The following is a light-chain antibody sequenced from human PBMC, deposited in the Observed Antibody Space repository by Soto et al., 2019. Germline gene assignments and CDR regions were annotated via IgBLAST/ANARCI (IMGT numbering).Light chain of an antibody. CDR2: KAS. CDR1: QTISSW. CDR3: QQYSDSPWT. Sequence: DIQMTQSPSTLSGSVGDRVTITCRASQTISSWLAWYQQKPGKAPKLLIYKASTLKSGVPSRFSGRGSGTRFTLTISSLQPDDFATYYCQQYSDSPWTFGQGTKVDIK. J-gene: IGKJ1*01. V-gene: IGKV1-5*03.